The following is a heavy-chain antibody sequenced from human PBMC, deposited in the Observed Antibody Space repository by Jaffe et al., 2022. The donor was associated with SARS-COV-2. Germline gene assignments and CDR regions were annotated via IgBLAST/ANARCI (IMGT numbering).Heavy chain of an antibody. CDR2: INPNSGGT. CDR1: GYTFTGYY. V-gene: IGHV1-2*02. CDR3: ARVTMYHYGSGKSLDI. Sequence: QVQLVQSGAEVKKPGASVKVSCKASGYTFTGYYMHWVRQAPGQGLEWMGWINPNSGGTNYAQKFQGRVTMTRDTSISTAYMELSRLRSDDTAVYYCARVTMYHYGSGKSLDIWGQGTMVTVSS. J-gene: IGHJ3*02. D-gene: IGHD3-10*01.